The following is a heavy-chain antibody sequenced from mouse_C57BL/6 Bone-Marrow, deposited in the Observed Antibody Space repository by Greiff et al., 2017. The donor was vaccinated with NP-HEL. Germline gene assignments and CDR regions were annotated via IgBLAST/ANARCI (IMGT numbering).Heavy chain of an antibody. CDR1: GYTFTSYG. CDR3: ARRSTGTGFAY. D-gene: IGHD4-1*02. V-gene: IGHV1-81*01. J-gene: IGHJ3*01. CDR2: IYPRSGNT. Sequence: VQLQESGAELARPGASVKLSCKASGYTFTSYGISWVKQRTGQGLEWIGEIYPRSGNTYYNEKFKGKATLTADKSSSTAYMELRSLTSEDSAVYFCARRSTGTGFAYWGQGTLVTVSA.